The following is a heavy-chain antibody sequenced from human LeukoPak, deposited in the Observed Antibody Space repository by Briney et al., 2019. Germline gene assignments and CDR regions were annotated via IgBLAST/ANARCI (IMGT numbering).Heavy chain of an antibody. CDR1: GYTFTSYY. J-gene: IGHJ4*02. Sequence: GASVKVSCKASGYTFTSYYMHWVRQAPGQGLEWMGIINPSGGSTSYAQKFQGRVTMTRDTSTSTVYMELSSLRSEDTAVYYCARDWWELLGGRSCDYWGQGTLVTVSS. CDR3: ARDWWELLGGRSCDY. CDR2: INPSGGST. D-gene: IGHD1-26*01. V-gene: IGHV1-46*01.